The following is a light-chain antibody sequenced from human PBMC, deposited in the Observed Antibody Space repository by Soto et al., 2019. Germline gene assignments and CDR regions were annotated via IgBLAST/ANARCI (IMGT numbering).Light chain of an antibody. Sequence: QSALTQPPFASGSPGQSVTISCTGTNSDVGGYNYVSWYQQYPGKAPKLMIYEVTKRPSGVPDRFSGSKSGNMASLTVSGLQAEDEADYYCSSYARNNNYYVFGTGTKLTVL. CDR3: SSYARNNNYYV. CDR2: EVT. V-gene: IGLV2-8*01. J-gene: IGLJ1*01. CDR1: NSDVGGYNY.